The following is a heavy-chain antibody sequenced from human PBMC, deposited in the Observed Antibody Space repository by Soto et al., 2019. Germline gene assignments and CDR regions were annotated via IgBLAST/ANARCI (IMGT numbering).Heavy chain of an antibody. D-gene: IGHD5-12*01. Sequence: QLQLQESGPGLVKPSETLSLTCTVSGGSISSSSYYWGWIRQPPGKGLEWIGSIYYSGSTYYNPSLKSRVTLSVDTSKNQFSLKLSSVTAADTAVYYCARRPSAGAYSGYIFDYWGQGTLVTVSS. CDR2: IYYSGST. CDR1: GGSISSSSYY. V-gene: IGHV4-39*01. CDR3: ARRPSAGAYSGYIFDY. J-gene: IGHJ4*02.